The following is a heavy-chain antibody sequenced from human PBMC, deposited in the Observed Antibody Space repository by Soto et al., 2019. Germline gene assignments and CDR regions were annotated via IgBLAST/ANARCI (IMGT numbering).Heavy chain of an antibody. Sequence: QVQLVQSGAEVKKPGASVKVSCKASGYTFTSYGISWVRQAPGQGLEWMGWISAYNGNTNYTQKLKGIVTKTTDTPTSTDSMKLRSLRSDDTAVYYCAIDSHLRFLEWLWLDAFDIRGQGTMVTVSS. J-gene: IGHJ3*02. CDR2: ISAYNGNT. D-gene: IGHD3-3*01. V-gene: IGHV1-18*01. CDR1: GYTFTSYG. CDR3: AIDSHLRFLEWLWLDAFDI.